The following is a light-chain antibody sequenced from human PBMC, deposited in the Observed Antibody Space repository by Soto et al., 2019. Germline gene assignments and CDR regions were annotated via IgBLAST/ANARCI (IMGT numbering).Light chain of an antibody. V-gene: IGKV3-15*01. CDR1: QSVSSN. J-gene: IGKJ1*01. Sequence: EIVMTQSPATLSVSPGERATLSCRASQSVSSNLAWYQQEPGQAPRLLIYGASTRATGVTARFSGSGSGTEFTLTISSLQSEDFAVYYCQQYNNGPWTFGQGTKVEIK. CDR2: GAS. CDR3: QQYNNGPWT.